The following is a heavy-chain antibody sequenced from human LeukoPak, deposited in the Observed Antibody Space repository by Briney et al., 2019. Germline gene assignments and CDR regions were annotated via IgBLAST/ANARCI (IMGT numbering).Heavy chain of an antibody. CDR3: AKDWGSTWYRGFFDS. J-gene: IGHJ4*02. CDR1: GDSISSSSYY. D-gene: IGHD6-13*01. V-gene: IGHV4-39*07. Sequence: SETLSLTCTGSGDSISSSSYYWGWIRQPPGNGLEWIGSNSGSTYYNPSLRSRLTISVDTSKNQFSLKLTSLTAADTAVYFCAKDWGSTWYRGFFDSWGQGTLVTVSS. CDR2: NSGST.